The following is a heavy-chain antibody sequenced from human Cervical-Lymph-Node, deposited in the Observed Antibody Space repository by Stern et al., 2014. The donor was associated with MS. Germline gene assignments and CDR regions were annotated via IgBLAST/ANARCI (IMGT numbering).Heavy chain of an antibody. Sequence: VQLVQSGAEVKKPGESLKISCKLSGYSFTIYYIALVRQMPGKCLEWMGVISPYDSDTTYSPSFQGQVTISADKSITTAYLQCSSLRASDTAMYYCARHVQGFDYWGQGTLVTVSS. CDR3: ARHVQGFDY. V-gene: IGHV5-51*01. J-gene: IGHJ4*02. CDR1: GYSFTIYY. CDR2: ISPYDSDT.